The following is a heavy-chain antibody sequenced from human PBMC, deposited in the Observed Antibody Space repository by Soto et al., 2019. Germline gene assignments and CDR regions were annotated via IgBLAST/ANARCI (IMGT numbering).Heavy chain of an antibody. CDR1: GYTFTSYY. CDR3: ARDVYDGENFYYYYSDMDD. D-gene: IGHD2-8*01. J-gene: IGHJ6*02. V-gene: IGHV1-46*01. Sequence: ASVKVSCKASGYTFTSYYMRWVRQAPGQGLDWMGGINAKSGSTSYAQKFQGRVTMTTDTSTSTAYMELSSLRSDDTAVYYCARDVYDGENFYYYYSDMDDWGQGTTVTVSS. CDR2: INAKSGST.